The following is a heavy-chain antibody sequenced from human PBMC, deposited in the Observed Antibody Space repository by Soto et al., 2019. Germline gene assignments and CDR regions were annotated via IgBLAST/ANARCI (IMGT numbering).Heavy chain of an antibody. CDR3: ARQRGPAAVDAFDI. V-gene: IGHV3-21*01. J-gene: IGHJ3*02. Sequence: PGGSLRLSCAASGFNFSSYSMNWVRQAPGKGLEWVSSISSSSSYIYYADSVKGRFTISRDNAKNSLYLQMNSLRAEDTAVYYCARQRGPAAVDAFDIWGQGTMVTVSS. D-gene: IGHD2-2*01. CDR2: ISSSSSYI. CDR1: GFNFSSYS.